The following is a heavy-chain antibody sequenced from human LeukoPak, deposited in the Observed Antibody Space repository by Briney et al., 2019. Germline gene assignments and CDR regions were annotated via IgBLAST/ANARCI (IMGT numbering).Heavy chain of an antibody. J-gene: IGHJ4*02. CDR1: GFTVSSNY. Sequence: GGSLRLSCAASGFTVSSNYMNWVRQAPGKGLEWVALIYSDGSTYYADSVKGRFTISRDNSKNTLYLQMNSLRAEDTAVYYCARDLGYCSGSTCYVGYFDYWGQGTQVTVSS. V-gene: IGHV3-66*01. D-gene: IGHD2-15*01. CDR3: ARDLGYCSGSTCYVGYFDY. CDR2: IYSDGST.